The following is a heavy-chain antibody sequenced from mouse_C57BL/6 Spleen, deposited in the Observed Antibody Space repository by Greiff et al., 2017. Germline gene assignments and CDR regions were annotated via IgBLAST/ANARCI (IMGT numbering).Heavy chain of an antibody. Sequence: EVKLMESGGGLVKPGGSLKLSCAASGFTFSDYGMHWVRQAPEKGLEWVAYISSGSSTIYYADTVKGRFTISRDNAKNTLFLQMTSLRSEDTAMYYCARPGDYYGSSYYFDYWGQGTTLTVSS. CDR3: ARPGDYYGSSYYFDY. CDR1: GFTFSDYG. CDR2: ISSGSSTI. V-gene: IGHV5-17*01. J-gene: IGHJ2*01. D-gene: IGHD1-1*01.